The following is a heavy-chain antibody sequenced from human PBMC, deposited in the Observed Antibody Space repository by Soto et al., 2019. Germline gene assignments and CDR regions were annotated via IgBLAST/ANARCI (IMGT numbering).Heavy chain of an antibody. D-gene: IGHD3-16*01. CDR2: IGTSGSYI. V-gene: IGHV3-21*03. Sequence: PGGSLRLSCAVSGFIFSRYSMNWVRQAPGKGLEWVSSIGTSGSYIYDTDSVKGRFTITKDTSKNQVVLTMTNMDPVDTVTYYCARALGPWGAYYFDYWGQGTLVTVSS. CDR3: ARALGPWGAYYFDY. J-gene: IGHJ4*02. CDR1: GFIFSRYS.